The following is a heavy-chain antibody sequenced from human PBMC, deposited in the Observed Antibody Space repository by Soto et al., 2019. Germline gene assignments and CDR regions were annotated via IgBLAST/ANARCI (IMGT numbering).Heavy chain of an antibody. CDR3: ASDILTGYSTDIVVY. V-gene: IGHV3-30-3*01. D-gene: IGHD3-9*01. Sequence: TGGSLRLSCAASGFTFSSYAMHWVRQAPGKGLEWVAVISYDGSNKYYADSVKGRFTISRDNSKNTLYLQMNSLRAEDTAVYYCASDILTGYSTDIVVYWGQGTLVTVSS. CDR1: GFTFSSYA. CDR2: ISYDGSNK. J-gene: IGHJ4*02.